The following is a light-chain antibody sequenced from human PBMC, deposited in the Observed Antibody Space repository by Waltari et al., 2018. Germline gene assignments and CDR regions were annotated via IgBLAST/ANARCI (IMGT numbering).Light chain of an antibody. CDR1: QSLLHSNGNTY. J-gene: IGKJ2*03. CDR2: KLT. Sequence: DIVMTQTPLSLPVTPGEPASISCRSSQSLLHSNGNTYLHWYLQKPGQSPRLLIYKLTNRKSGVPDRFSGSGSVTDFTLKISRVEPEDVGVYYCMQSAKEYSFGQGTKVEIK. V-gene: IGKV2D-29*02. CDR3: MQSAKEYS.